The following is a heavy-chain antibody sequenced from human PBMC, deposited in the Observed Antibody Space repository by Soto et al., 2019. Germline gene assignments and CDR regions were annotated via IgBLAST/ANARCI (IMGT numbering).Heavy chain of an antibody. CDR1: GFTFSSYG. CDR2: ISYDGSNK. CDR3: ATRSIVVVYSDAFDI. J-gene: IGHJ3*02. D-gene: IGHD3-22*01. V-gene: IGHV3-30*03. Sequence: SLRLSCAASGFTFSSYGMHWVRQAPGKGLEWVAVISYDGSNKYYADSVKGRFTISRDNSKNTLYLQMNSLRAEDTAVYYCATRSIVVVYSDAFDIWGQGTMVTVSS.